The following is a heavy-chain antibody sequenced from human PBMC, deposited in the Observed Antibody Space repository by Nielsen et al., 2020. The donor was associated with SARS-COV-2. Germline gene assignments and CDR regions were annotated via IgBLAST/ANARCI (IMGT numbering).Heavy chain of an antibody. Sequence: GSLRLSCAVYGGSFSGYYWSWIRQPPGKGLEWIGEINHSGSTNYNPSLKSRVTISVDTSKNQFSLKLSSVTAADTALYYCARRSDPSCFDYWGQGTLVTVSS. CDR2: INHSGST. CDR1: GGSFSGYY. V-gene: IGHV4-34*01. CDR3: ARRSDPSCFDY. J-gene: IGHJ4*02.